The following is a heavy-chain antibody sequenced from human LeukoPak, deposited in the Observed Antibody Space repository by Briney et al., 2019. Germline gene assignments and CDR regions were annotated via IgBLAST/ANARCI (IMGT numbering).Heavy chain of an antibody. CDR2: IYPGDSDT. D-gene: IGHD3-10*01. J-gene: IGHJ3*02. CDR1: GYSFTSYW. CDR3: ARQGRITMVRGMGAFDI. Sequence: GESLKISCKGSGYSFTSYWIGWVRQMPEKGLEWMGIIYPGDSDTRYSPSFQGQVTISADKSISTAYLQWSSLKASDTAMYYCARQGRITMVRGMGAFDIWGQGTMVTVSS. V-gene: IGHV5-51*01.